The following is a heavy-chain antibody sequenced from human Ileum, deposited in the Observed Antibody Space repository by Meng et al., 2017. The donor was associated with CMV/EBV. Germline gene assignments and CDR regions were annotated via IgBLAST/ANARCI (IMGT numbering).Heavy chain of an antibody. Sequence: ASAFDFASPSVVWVPPAPGHGPEWMGWINTDPGNPTYAQGFTGRFVFSLDPSVSTTYLQISSLKAEDTAVYYCARDGLSGRYFDYWGQGTLVTVSS. D-gene: IGHD1-26*01. V-gene: IGHV7-4-1*02. CDR2: INTDPGNP. CDR3: ARDGLSGRYFDY. J-gene: IGHJ4*02. CDR1: AFDFASPS.